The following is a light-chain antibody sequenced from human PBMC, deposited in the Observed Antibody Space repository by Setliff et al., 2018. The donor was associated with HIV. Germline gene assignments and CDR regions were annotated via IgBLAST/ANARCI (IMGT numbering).Light chain of an antibody. V-gene: IGLV4-69*01. CDR1: SGHSSYA. Sequence: QPVLTQSPSASASLGASVKLTCTLSSGHSSYAIAWHQQQPEKGPRYLMKLNSDGSHSKGDGIPDRFSGSSSGAERYLTISSLQSEDEADYYCQTWGTGISVFGTGTRSPS. J-gene: IGLJ1*01. CDR3: QTWGTGISV. CDR2: LNSDGSH.